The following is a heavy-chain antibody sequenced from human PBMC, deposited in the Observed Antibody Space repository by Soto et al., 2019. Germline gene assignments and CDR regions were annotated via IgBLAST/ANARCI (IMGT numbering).Heavy chain of an antibody. Sequence: SETLSLTCTVSGGFISSGGYYWAWIRQLPGKGLEWIGYIYHSGSTYYNPSLKSRVTISVDTSKNQFSLKLSSVTAADTAVYYCARHCRVDTAMAIDYWGQGTLVTVSS. CDR1: GGFISSGGYY. D-gene: IGHD5-18*01. CDR2: IYHSGST. J-gene: IGHJ4*02. V-gene: IGHV4-39*01. CDR3: ARHCRVDTAMAIDY.